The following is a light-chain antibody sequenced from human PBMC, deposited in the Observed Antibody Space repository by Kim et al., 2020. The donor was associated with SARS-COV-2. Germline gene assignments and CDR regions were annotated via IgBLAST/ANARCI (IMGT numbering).Light chain of an antibody. V-gene: IGKV4-1*01. CDR2: WAS. Sequence: ATINCKSSRSVLYSSNNKNYLAWYQQKPGQPPKLLIYWASTRESGVPDRFSGSGSGTDFTLTISSLQAEDVEVYYCQQYYTTPPTFGGGTKVDIK. CDR1: RSVLYSSNNKNY. CDR3: QQYYTTPPT. J-gene: IGKJ4*01.